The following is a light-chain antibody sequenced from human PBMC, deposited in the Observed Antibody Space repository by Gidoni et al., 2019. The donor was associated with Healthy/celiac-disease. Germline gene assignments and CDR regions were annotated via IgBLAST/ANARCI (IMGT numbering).Light chain of an antibody. CDR1: QSISSW. CDR3: QQYNSYRWT. V-gene: IGKV1-5*03. CDR2: TAS. J-gene: IGKJ1*01. Sequence: EIQMTQTPSTLSASVGDRVTITCRASQSISSWWAWYQQKPGKAPQLLIYTASSLESGVPSRFSGSGSGTEFTLTISSLQPDDFATYYCQQYNSYRWTFGQGTKVEIK.